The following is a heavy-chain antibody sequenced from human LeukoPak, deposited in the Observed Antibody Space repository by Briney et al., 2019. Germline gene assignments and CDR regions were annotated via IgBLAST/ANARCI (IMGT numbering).Heavy chain of an antibody. CDR2: INHSGST. CDR1: GGSFSGYY. J-gene: IGHJ3*02. Sequence: SETLSLTCAVYGGSFSGYYWSWIRQPLGKGLEWIGEINHSGSTNYNPSLKSRVTISVDTSKNQFSLKLSSATAADTAVYYCARDHSSSWPAFDIWGQGTMVTVSS. V-gene: IGHV4-34*01. CDR3: ARDHSSSWPAFDI. D-gene: IGHD6-13*01.